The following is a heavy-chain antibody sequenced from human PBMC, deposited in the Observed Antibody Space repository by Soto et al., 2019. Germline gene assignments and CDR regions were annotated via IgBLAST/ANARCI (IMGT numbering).Heavy chain of an antibody. Sequence: QVTLKESGPVLVKPTETLTLTCTVSGLSLRNARVGVTWIRQPPGKALECLADIFSNDEKSYSPSLRSRLTISKDTSKSQVVLTMTNMDPGDTATYYCARVRFLEFFPKYFYAMDVWGPGTTVTVSS. J-gene: IGHJ6*02. D-gene: IGHD3-3*01. CDR1: GLSLRNARVG. CDR2: IFSNDEK. CDR3: ARVRFLEFFPKYFYAMDV. V-gene: IGHV2-26*01.